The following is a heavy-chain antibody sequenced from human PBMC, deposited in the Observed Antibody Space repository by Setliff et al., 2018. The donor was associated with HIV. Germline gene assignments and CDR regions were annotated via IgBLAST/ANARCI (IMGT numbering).Heavy chain of an antibody. Sequence: SETLSLTCAVYGGSFSGYYWSWIRQPPGKGLKWIGEIIPSGSTNYNPSLRSRVTISVDTSKNQFSLKLSSVTAADTAVYYCARRSGWSLDYWGQGTLVTVSS. CDR2: IIPSGST. J-gene: IGHJ4*02. D-gene: IGHD6-19*01. CDR3: ARRSGWSLDY. CDR1: GGSFSGYY. V-gene: IGHV4-34*12.